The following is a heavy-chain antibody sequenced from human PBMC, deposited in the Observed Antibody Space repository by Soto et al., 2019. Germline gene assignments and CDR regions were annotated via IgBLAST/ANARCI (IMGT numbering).Heavy chain of an antibody. CDR3: ARRDRSGFSYWLDT. J-gene: IGHJ5*02. CDR2: ISDSGST. D-gene: IGHD3-22*01. Sequence: PSESLSLSCTVSVGSVSDGYYWSCIRQHPGKGLEWIGSISDSGSTSYNPSLKSRLTISVDTSKNQFSLNLRSVTAADTAVYYCARRDRSGFSYWLDTWGQGTLVTSPQ. CDR1: VGSVSDGYY. V-gene: IGHV4-31*03.